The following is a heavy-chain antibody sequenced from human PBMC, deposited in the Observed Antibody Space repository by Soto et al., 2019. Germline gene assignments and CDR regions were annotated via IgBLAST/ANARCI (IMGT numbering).Heavy chain of an antibody. J-gene: IGHJ6*02. CDR2: IIPIFGTA. V-gene: IGHV1-69*13. Sequence: SVKVSCKVSGGTFSSYAISWVRQAPGQGLEWMGGIIPIFGTANYAQKFQGRVTITADESTSTAYMELSSLRSEDTAVYYCARGDDLPYYGMDVWGQGTTVTVSS. D-gene: IGHD1-1*01. CDR1: GGTFSSYA. CDR3: ARGDDLPYYGMDV.